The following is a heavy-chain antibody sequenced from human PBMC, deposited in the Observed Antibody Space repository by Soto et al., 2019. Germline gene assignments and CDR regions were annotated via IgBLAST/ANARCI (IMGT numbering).Heavy chain of an antibody. CDR1: GFTFSTYW. D-gene: IGHD1-1*01. CDR3: ATEGQLGY. J-gene: IGHJ4*02. CDR2: IKSDGSTT. Sequence: EVQLVESGGGLVQPGGSLRLSCAASGFTFSTYWMHWVRQAPGRGLVWVSRIKSDGSTTSYADSVKGRFTISRDNTKNXXXLQMNSLRAEDTAVYYCATEGQLGYWGQGTLVTVSS. V-gene: IGHV3-74*01.